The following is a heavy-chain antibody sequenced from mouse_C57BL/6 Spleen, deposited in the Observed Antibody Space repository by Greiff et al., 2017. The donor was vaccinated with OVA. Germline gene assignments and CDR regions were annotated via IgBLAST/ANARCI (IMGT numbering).Heavy chain of an antibody. D-gene: IGHD2-2*01. CDR2: ISSGGDYI. J-gene: IGHJ1*03. V-gene: IGHV5-9-1*02. CDR1: GFTFSSYA. Sequence: EVQGVESGEGLVKPGGSLKLSCAASGFTFSSYAMSWVRQTPEKRLEWVAYISSGGDYIYYADTVKGRFTISRDNARNTLYLQMSSLKSEDTAMYYCTRLWLRLSYWYFDVWGTGTTVTVSS. CDR3: TRLWLRLSYWYFDV.